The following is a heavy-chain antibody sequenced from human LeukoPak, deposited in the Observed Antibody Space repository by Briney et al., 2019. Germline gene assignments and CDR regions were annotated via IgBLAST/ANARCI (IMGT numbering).Heavy chain of an antibody. CDR3: AKAGYSSGYFAEHLQD. V-gene: IGHV3-23*01. CDR1: GFPFDTYA. J-gene: IGHJ1*01. CDR2: ISGSGAST. D-gene: IGHD6-25*01. Sequence: PGGSLRLSCAASGFPFDTYAMTWVRRAPGKGLEWVATISGSGASTFYATSVKGRFTIFRDNPNTLFLQMDSLRTEDTAVYFCAKAGYSSGYFAEHLQDWGPGTLVTVSS.